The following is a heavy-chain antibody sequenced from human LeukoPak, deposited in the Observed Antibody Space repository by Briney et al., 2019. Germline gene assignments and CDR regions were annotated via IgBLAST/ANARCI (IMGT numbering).Heavy chain of an antibody. CDR3: ARVDVGYDGTEYYFDY. D-gene: IGHD2-2*01. CDR2: INPNSGGT. Sequence: GASVKVSCKASGYTFTGYYMHWVRQAPGQGLEWMGWINPNSGGTNYAQKFQGRVTMTRDTSISTAYMELSRLRSDDTAVYYCARVDVGYDGTEYYFDYWGQGTLVTVSS. J-gene: IGHJ4*02. CDR1: GYTFTGYY. V-gene: IGHV1-2*02.